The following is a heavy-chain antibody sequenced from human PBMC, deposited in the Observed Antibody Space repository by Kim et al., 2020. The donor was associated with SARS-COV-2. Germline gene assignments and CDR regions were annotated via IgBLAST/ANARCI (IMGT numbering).Heavy chain of an antibody. CDR2: IYYSGST. CDR3: ARGTRRDIVLMVYDRNNWFDP. CDR1: GGSISSYY. D-gene: IGHD2-8*01. J-gene: IGHJ5*02. V-gene: IGHV4-59*13. Sequence: SETLSLTCTVSGGSISSYYWSWIRQPPGKGLEWIGYIYYSGSTNYNPSLKSRVTISVDTSKNQFSLKLSSVTAADTAVYYCARGTRRDIVLMVYDRNNWFDPWGQGTPVTVAS.